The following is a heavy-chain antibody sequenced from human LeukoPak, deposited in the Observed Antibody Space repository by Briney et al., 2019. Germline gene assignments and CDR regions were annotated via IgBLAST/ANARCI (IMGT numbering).Heavy chain of an antibody. V-gene: IGHV1-69*13. J-gene: IGHJ3*01. CDR2: IIPIFGTA. Sequence: SVKLSCKASGGTFSSYAISWVRQAPGQGLEWMGGIIPIFGTANYAQKSQGRVTITADESTSKANIELSSPRSDDTTAYYFATGPAVGGYDLTGGWGKGTMVTVAS. CDR1: GGTFSSYA. CDR3: ATGPAVGGYDLTGG. D-gene: IGHD5-12*01.